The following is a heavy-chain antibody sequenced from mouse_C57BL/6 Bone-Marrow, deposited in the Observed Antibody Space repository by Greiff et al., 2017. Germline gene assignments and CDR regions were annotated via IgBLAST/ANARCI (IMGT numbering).Heavy chain of an antibody. J-gene: IGHJ3*01. V-gene: IGHV1-81*01. CDR2: IYPRSGNT. CDR1: GYTFTSYG. Sequence: VQLQQSGAELARPGASVKLSCKASGYTFTSYGISWVKQRTGQGLEWIGEIYPRSGNTYYNEKFKGKATLTADKSSSTAYMELRSLTSEDSAVYFCAREGNFITTVVARVAYWGQGTLVTVSA. D-gene: IGHD1-1*01. CDR3: AREGNFITTVVARVAY.